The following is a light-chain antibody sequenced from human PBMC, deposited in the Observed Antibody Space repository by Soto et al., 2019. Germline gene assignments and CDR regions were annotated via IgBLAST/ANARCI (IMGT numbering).Light chain of an antibody. Sequence: QSVLTQPASVSGSPGQSITISCTGTSSDVGGYNYVSWYQQHPGKAPKLMIYDFSKRPSGVSNRLSGSKSGNTASLTIYGLQAEDEADYYCSSYTSISTLVVFGGGTKLTVL. CDR3: SSYTSISTLVV. V-gene: IGLV2-14*01. CDR2: DFS. J-gene: IGLJ2*01. CDR1: SSDVGGYNY.